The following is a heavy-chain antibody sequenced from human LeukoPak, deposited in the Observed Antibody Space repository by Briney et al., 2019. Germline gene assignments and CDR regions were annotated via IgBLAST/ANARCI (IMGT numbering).Heavy chain of an antibody. CDR1: GFTFSSYG. D-gene: IGHD6-19*01. V-gene: IGHV3-30*03. Sequence: GRSLRLSCAASGFTFSSYGMHWVRQAPGKGLEWVAVISYDGSNKYYADSVKGRFTISRDNSKNTVYLQMNSLTAEDTAVYSCARGSSSSGYYYFDYWGQGTLVTVSS. CDR3: ARGSSSSGYYYFDY. J-gene: IGHJ4*02. CDR2: ISYDGSNK.